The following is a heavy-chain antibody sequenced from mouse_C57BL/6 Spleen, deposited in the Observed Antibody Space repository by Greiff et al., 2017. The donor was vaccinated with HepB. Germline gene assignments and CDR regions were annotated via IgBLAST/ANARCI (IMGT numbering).Heavy chain of an antibody. Sequence: VQLQQSGAELARPGASVKLSCQASGYTFTSYGISWVKQRTGQGLEWIGEIDPRSGNTYYNEKFKGKATLTADKSSSTAYMELRSLTSEDSAVYFCAATSMVTTGDYFDYWGQGTTLTVSS. V-gene: IGHV1-81*01. J-gene: IGHJ2*01. D-gene: IGHD2-3*01. CDR2: IDPRSGNT. CDR1: GYTFTSYG. CDR3: AATSMVTTGDYFDY.